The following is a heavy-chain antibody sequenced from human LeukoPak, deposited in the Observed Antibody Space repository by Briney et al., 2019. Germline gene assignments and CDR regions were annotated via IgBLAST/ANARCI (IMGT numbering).Heavy chain of an antibody. CDR2: IYYSGST. J-gene: IGHJ6*02. CDR1: GGSVSSGSCY. CDR3: ARAGGNSFLYYYYGMDV. D-gene: IGHD4-23*01. Sequence: SETLSLTCTVSGGSVSSGSCYWSWIRQPPGKGLEWIGYIYYSGSTNYNPSLKSRVTISVDTSKNQFSLKLSSVTAADTAVYYCARAGGNSFLYYYYGMDVWGQGTTVTVSS. V-gene: IGHV4-61*01.